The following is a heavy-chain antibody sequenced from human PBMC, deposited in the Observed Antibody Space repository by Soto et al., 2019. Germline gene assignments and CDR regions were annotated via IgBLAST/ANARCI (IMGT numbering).Heavy chain of an antibody. CDR1: GGSISSSSYY. J-gene: IGHJ4*02. Sequence: SETLSLTCTVSGGSISSSSYYWGWIRQTPGKGLEWIGSIYYSGSTYYNPSLKSRVTISVDTSKNQFSLKLSSVTAADTAVYYCARHVRRYYFDYWGQGTLVTVSS. CDR2: IYYSGST. CDR3: ARHVRRYYFDY. V-gene: IGHV4-39*01.